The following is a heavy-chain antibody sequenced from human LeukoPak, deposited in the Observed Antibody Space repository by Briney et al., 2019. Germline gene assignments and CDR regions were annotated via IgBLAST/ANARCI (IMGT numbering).Heavy chain of an antibody. CDR3: AIGSVYFDY. J-gene: IGHJ4*02. Sequence: GGSLRLSCAASGFTFSTYGMRWVRQAPGKGLEWVSTIPASGGNTYYADSVKGRFTISRDNSKNTLYLQMNSLRAEDTAVYYCAIGSVYFDYWGQGTLVTVSS. V-gene: IGHV3-23*01. CDR1: GFTFSTYG. CDR2: IPASGGNT. D-gene: IGHD4-17*01.